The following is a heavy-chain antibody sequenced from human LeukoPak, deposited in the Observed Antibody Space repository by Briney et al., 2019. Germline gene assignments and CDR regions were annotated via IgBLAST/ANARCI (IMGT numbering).Heavy chain of an antibody. J-gene: IGHJ4*02. Sequence: GGALRLSCAASGFTFSSYSMNWVRQAPGKGLEWVSSITSSSTYIYYADSVKRRFSISRDSATNSLYLQMNSLRAEDTAVYYCARAGFVGGFDYWGQGTLVTVSS. CDR2: ITSSSTYI. V-gene: IGHV3-21*01. CDR1: GFTFSSYS. CDR3: ARAGFVGGFDY. D-gene: IGHD3-10*01.